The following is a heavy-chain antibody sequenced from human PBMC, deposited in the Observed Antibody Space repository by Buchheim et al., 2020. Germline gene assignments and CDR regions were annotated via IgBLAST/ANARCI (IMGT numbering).Heavy chain of an antibody. J-gene: IGHJ4*02. CDR2: ISGSGGST. Sequence: EVQLLESGGGLVQPGGSLRLSCAASGFTFSSYAMSWVRQAPGKGVEWVSAISGSGGSTYYADSVKGRFTISRDNSKNTLYLQMNSLRAEDTAVYYCAKWSSQQLVGDPPYYFDYWGQGTL. CDR1: GFTFSSYA. CDR3: AKWSSQQLVGDPPYYFDY. D-gene: IGHD6-13*01. V-gene: IGHV3-23*01.